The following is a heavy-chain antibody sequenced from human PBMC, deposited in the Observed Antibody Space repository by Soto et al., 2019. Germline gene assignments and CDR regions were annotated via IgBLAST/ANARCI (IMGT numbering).Heavy chain of an antibody. J-gene: IGHJ4*02. V-gene: IGHV4-59*01. D-gene: IGHD3-9*01. CDR3: ARVGPVRYVDWSNPQAFDY. CDR1: GGSISSYY. CDR2: IYYSGST. Sequence: QVQLQESGPGLVKPSETLSLTCTVSGGSISSYYWSWIRQPPGKGLEWIGYIYYSGSTNYNPSLKSRVTISVDTSKNQFSLKLSSVTAADTAVYYCARVGPVRYVDWSNPQAFDYWGQGTLVTFSS.